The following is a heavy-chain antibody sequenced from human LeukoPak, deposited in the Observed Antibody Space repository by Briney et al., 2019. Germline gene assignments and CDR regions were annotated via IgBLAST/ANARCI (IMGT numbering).Heavy chain of an antibody. CDR3: ARLDSDSGSYYYYYYMDV. CDR1: GYSFTSYW. Sequence: GESLKISCKGSGYSFTSYWIGWVRQMPGKGLEWMGIIYPGDSDTRYSPSFQGQVTISADKSISTAYLQWSSLKASDTAMYYCARLDSDSGSYYYYYYMDVWGKGTTVTVSS. D-gene: IGHD5-12*01. V-gene: IGHV5-51*01. J-gene: IGHJ6*03. CDR2: IYPGDSDT.